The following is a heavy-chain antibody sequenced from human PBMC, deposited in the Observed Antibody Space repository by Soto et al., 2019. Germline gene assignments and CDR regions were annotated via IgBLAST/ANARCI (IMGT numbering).Heavy chain of an antibody. Sequence: QVQLQESGPGLVKPSGTLSLTCAVSSGSISSRNWWSWVRQPPGKGLEWIGEIYHSGTTNYNPSLKSRVTISVDKSRNQFSLKLSSVIAADTAVYYGVRDPRDGSGWSDWGQGTLVTVSS. J-gene: IGHJ4*02. V-gene: IGHV4-4*02. CDR2: IYHSGTT. D-gene: IGHD6-19*01. CDR1: SGSISSRNW. CDR3: VRDPRDGSGWSD.